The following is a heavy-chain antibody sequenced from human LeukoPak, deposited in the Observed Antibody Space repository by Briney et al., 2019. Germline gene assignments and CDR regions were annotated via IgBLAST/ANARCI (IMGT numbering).Heavy chain of an antibody. CDR1: GFTFSTYG. V-gene: IGHV3-30*02. CDR3: ASGSGSYCTPYYYMDV. J-gene: IGHJ6*03. Sequence: PGGSLRLSCAASGFTFSTYGMHWVRQAPGKGLEWVAFIRNDGTSKYYADSAKGRFTVSRDNSKNTVYLQMNSLRAEDTAVYYCASGSGSYCTPYYYMDVWGTGTTVTVSS. D-gene: IGHD3-10*01. CDR2: IRNDGTSK.